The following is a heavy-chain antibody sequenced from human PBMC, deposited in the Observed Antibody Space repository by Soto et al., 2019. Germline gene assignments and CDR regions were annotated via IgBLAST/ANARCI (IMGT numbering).Heavy chain of an antibody. V-gene: IGHV3-48*03. D-gene: IGHD3-22*01. CDR2: ISSSGSTI. CDR1: GFTFSSYE. Sequence: GGSLRLSCAASGFTFSSYEMNWVRQAPGKGLEWVSYISSSGSTIYYADSVKGRFTISRDNAKNSLYLQMNSLRAEDTAVYYCARDYSDSSGFFGDYYGMDVWGQGTTVTVSS. CDR3: ARDYSDSSGFFGDYYGMDV. J-gene: IGHJ6*01.